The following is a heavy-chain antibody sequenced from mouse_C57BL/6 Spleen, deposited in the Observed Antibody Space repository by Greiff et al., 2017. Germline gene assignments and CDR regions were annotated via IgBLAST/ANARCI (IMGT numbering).Heavy chain of an antibody. CDR1: GYTFTDYN. J-gene: IGHJ2*01. CDR3: ARRGVTTRDYFDD. V-gene: IGHV1-18*01. CDR2: INPNNGGT. D-gene: IGHD2-2*01. Sequence: EVKLMESGPELVKPGASVKIPCKASGYTFTDYNMDWVKQSPGKSLEWIGYINPNNGGTIYNQKFKGKATLTVDKSSSTAYMELRSLTSEDTSVENGARRGVTTRDYFDDWGQGTTLTVSS.